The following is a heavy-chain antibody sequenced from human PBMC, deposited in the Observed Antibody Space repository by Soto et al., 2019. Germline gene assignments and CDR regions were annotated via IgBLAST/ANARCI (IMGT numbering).Heavy chain of an antibody. CDR2: THYSGST. V-gene: IGHV4-61*01. D-gene: IGHD1-26*01. J-gene: IGHJ4*02. CDR3: AIAWEHLYFAS. CDR1: GGSVTSTSYD. Sequence: PPETLSLTCTVSGGSVTSTSYDWSWIRQPPGKGLEWIGYTHYSGSTNYNPSLKSRVTISVDTSKNRFSLKLISVTAADTAVDYCAIAWEHLYFASWGQGTLVTVSS.